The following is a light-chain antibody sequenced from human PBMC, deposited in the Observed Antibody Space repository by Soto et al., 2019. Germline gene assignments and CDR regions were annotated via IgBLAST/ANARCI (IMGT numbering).Light chain of an antibody. J-gene: IGKJ1*01. Sequence: EIGLSKSPGTLSLSQRVRATLSCRASQSVSSRYLAWYQQKPGQXXXXLXXXAXIRATGIXDRFSGSGSGTDFALSISRLEPEDFVVYYCQQYGSSPWTFGQGTKVDIK. CDR2: XAX. CDR3: QQYGSSPWT. CDR1: QSVSSRY. V-gene: IGKV3-20*01.